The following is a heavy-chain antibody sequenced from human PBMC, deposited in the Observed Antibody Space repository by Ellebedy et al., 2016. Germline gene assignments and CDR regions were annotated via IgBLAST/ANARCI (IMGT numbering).Heavy chain of an antibody. CDR2: IYSSGSL. Sequence: SETLSLTXTVSGGSISSGGYYWSWIRQHPGKGLEWIGYIYSSGSLYYNPSLKSRVTISVDTSKNQFSLKLSSVTAADTAVYYCARDMGSVNGYYYGMDVWGQGTTVTVSS. V-gene: IGHV4-31*03. D-gene: IGHD2-15*01. CDR1: GGSISSGGYY. J-gene: IGHJ6*02. CDR3: ARDMGSVNGYYYGMDV.